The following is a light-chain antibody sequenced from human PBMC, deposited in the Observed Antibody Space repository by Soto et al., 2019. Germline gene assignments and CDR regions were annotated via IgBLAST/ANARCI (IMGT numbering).Light chain of an antibody. V-gene: IGKV3D-20*01. Sequence: EIVLTQSPGTLSLSPGERATLSCRASQSVSSNLLAWYQQKPGLAPRLLIYDASSRATGIPDRFSGSGSGTDFTLTISRLEPEDFAVYYCQQYGSSPLTFGQGTRLEIK. CDR2: DAS. CDR3: QQYGSSPLT. CDR1: QSVSSNL. J-gene: IGKJ5*01.